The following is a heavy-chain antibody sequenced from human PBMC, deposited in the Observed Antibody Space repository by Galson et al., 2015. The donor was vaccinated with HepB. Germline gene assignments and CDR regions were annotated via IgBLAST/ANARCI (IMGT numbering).Heavy chain of an antibody. CDR1: GYSISSGYY. D-gene: IGHD2-2*01. V-gene: IGHV4-38-2*02. Sequence: SETLSLTCTVSGYSISSGYYWGWIRQPPGKGLEWIGSIYHSGSTYYNPSLKSRVTISVDTSKNQFSLKLSSVTAADTAVYYCARATPLMVTVVPARPRNNWFDPWGQGTLVTVSS. CDR3: ARATPLMVTVVPARPRNNWFDP. CDR2: IYHSGST. J-gene: IGHJ5*02.